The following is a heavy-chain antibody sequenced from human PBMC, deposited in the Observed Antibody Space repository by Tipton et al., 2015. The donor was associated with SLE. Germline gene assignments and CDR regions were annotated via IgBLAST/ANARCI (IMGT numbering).Heavy chain of an antibody. J-gene: IGHJ4*02. V-gene: IGHV4-34*01. D-gene: IGHD6-13*01. CDR3: ARLAIAAAGGR. CDR2: INHSGST. Sequence: TLSLTCAVYGGSFSGYYWSWIRQPPGKGLEWIGEINHSGSTNYNPSLKSRVTISVDTSKNQFSLKLSSVTAADTAVYYCARLAIAAAGGRWGQGTLVTVSS. CDR1: GGSFSGYY.